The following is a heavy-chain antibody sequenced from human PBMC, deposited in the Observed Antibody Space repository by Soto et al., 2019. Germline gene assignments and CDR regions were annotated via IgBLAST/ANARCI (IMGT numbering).Heavy chain of an antibody. J-gene: IGHJ4*02. CDR3: AKGQSMIVVVDDY. Sequence: VCSLRLSCASYGFTFSSYAMSWVRQAPGKGLEWVSAISGSGGSTYYADSVKGRFTISRDNSKNTLYLQMNSLRAEDTAVYYCAKGQSMIVVVDDYWGQGTLVTVSS. CDR2: ISGSGGST. CDR1: GFTFSSYA. V-gene: IGHV3-23*01. D-gene: IGHD3-22*01.